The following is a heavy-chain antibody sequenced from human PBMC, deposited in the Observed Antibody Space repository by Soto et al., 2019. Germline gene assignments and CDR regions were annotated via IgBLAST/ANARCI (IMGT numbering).Heavy chain of an antibody. CDR1: GFTFNAYS. J-gene: IGHJ2*01. CDR2: ISSHSNYI. V-gene: IGHV3-21*01. D-gene: IGHD3-16*02. CDR3: VRGFIVWENWYFDL. Sequence: EVDLVESGGGLVKPGGSLRLSCAASGFTFNAYSMNWVRQAPGKGLEWVSSISSHSNYIYYGDAVRGRFTISRDNARNSASLQMNSLTAEDTAVYYCVRGFIVWENWYFDLWGRGTLVTVSS.